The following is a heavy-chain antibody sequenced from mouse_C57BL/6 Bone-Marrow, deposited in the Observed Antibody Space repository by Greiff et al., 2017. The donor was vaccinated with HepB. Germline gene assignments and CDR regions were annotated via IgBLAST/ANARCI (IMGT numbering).Heavy chain of an antibody. J-gene: IGHJ1*03. CDR3: ARRGYYYGSDWYFDV. D-gene: IGHD1-1*01. CDR2: ISNGGGST. Sequence: EVKLMESGGGLVQPGGSLKLSCAASGFTFSDYYMYWVRQTPEKRLEWVAYISNGGGSTYYPDTVKGRFTISRDNAKNTLYLQMSRLKSEDTAMYYCARRGYYYGSDWYFDVWGTGTTVTVSS. CDR1: GFTFSDYY. V-gene: IGHV5-12*01.